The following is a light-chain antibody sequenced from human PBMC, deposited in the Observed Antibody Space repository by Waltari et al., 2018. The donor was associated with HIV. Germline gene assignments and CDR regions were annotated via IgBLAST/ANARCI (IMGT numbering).Light chain of an antibody. V-gene: IGKV3-15*01. CDR1: QSVSSN. CDR3: QQYTNWPIT. CDR2: GAS. Sequence: EIVMTQSPVTLSVSPGERATLSCRASQSVSSNLAWYQQKPGQAPRLLIYGASARATGIPARLSGSGSGTEFTLTISSLQSEDFAGYYCQQYTNWPITFGQGTRLEIK. J-gene: IGKJ5*01.